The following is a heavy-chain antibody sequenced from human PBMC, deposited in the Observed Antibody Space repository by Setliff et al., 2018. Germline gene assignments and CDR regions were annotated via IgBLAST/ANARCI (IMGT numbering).Heavy chain of an antibody. V-gene: IGHV1-69*13. D-gene: IGHD3-22*01. J-gene: IGHJ4*02. Sequence: ASVKVSCKASGGTFSSYAISWVQQAPGQGLEWMGGIIPIFGTANYAQKFQGRVTITADESTSTAYMELSSLRSEDTAVYYCARSDSSGLDPPNYFDYWGQGTLVTVSS. CDR2: IIPIFGTA. CDR1: GGTFSSYA. CDR3: ARSDSSGLDPPNYFDY.